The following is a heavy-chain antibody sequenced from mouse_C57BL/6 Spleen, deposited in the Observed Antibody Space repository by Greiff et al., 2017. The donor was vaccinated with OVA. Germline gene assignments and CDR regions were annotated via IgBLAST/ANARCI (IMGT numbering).Heavy chain of an antibody. CDR3: ARWGYYGSSYVKGFAY. CDR2: IDPSDSYT. Sequence: VQLQQPGAELVKPGASVKLSCKASGYTFTSYWMQWVKQRPGQGLEWIGEIDPSDSYTNYNQKFKGKATLTVDTSSSTAYMQLSSLTSEDSAVYYCARWGYYGSSYVKGFAYWGQGTLVTVSA. J-gene: IGHJ3*01. D-gene: IGHD1-1*01. CDR1: GYTFTSYW. V-gene: IGHV1-50*01.